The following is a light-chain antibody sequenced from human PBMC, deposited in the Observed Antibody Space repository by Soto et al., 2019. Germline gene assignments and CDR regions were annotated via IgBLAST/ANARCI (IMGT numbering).Light chain of an antibody. Sequence: QSVLTQPPSASGTPGQRVTISCSGSSSNIGSNTVNWYQQLPGTAPKLLISSNDQRPSGVPDRSSGSKSGTSASLAISGLQSDDESDYYCAAWDDSLHAVVFGGGTKLTVL. CDR2: SND. V-gene: IGLV1-44*01. CDR1: SSNIGSNT. CDR3: AAWDDSLHAVV. J-gene: IGLJ2*01.